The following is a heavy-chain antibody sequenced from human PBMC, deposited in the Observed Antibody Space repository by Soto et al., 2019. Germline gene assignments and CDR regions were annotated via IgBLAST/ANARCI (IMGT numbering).Heavy chain of an antibody. Sequence: QVQLVQSGADVKKPGSSVKVSCKTSGGSFGSSAISWVRQAPAQGLEWMGEIIPVFDKANYAQNFQGRLTITADEPTGTVFMQPSSLTSEDTAVYFCARLRRDWGDAFDLWGLGTVVTVSS. J-gene: IGHJ3*01. V-gene: IGHV1-69*01. D-gene: IGHD3-16*01. CDR1: GGSFGSSA. CDR3: ARLRRDWGDAFDL. CDR2: IIPVFDKA.